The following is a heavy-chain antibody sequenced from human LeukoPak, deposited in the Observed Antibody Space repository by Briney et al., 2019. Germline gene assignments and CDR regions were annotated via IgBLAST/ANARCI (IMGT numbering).Heavy chain of an antibody. CDR1: GFTFKDYA. V-gene: IGHV3-23*01. CDR3: ARSSTNMVLYYFDF. J-gene: IGHJ4*02. D-gene: IGHD3-10*01. Sequence: GGSLRLSCAASGFTFKDYAMSWVRQAPGTGLEWVSSMTGSSGSTYYADSVKGRFTISRDNSKDILFLQMNSLRADDTAIYYCARSSTNMVLYYFDFWGQGTLVPVSS. CDR2: MTGSSGST.